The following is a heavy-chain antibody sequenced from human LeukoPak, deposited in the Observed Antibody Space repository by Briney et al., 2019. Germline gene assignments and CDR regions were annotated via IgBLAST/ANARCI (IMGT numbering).Heavy chain of an antibody. Sequence: RTGGSLRLSCAASGFTFSSYAMSGVRQAPGRGLEWVSTLSGGARSTYYADSVKGRFTISRDNSKNTLYLQMNSLRAEDTAVYYCARDIRYGLLYYYYGMDVWGQGTTVTVSS. D-gene: IGHD5-18*01. CDR3: ARDIRYGLLYYYYGMDV. V-gene: IGHV3-23*01. CDR2: LSGGARST. CDR1: GFTFSSYA. J-gene: IGHJ6*02.